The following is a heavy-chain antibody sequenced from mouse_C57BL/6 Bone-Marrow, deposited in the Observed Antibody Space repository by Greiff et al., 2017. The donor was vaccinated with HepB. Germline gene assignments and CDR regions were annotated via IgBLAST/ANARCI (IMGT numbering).Heavy chain of an antibody. Sequence: EVQVVESGGGLVQPGGSMKLSCAASGFTFSDAWMDWVRQSPEKGLEWVAEIRNKANNHATYYAESVKGRFTISRDDSKSSVYLQMNSLRAEDTGIYYCTLSSLYYFDYWGQGTTLTVSS. CDR2: IRNKANNHAT. CDR1: GFTFSDAW. J-gene: IGHJ2*01. V-gene: IGHV6-6*01. CDR3: TLSSLYYFDY. D-gene: IGHD1-1*01.